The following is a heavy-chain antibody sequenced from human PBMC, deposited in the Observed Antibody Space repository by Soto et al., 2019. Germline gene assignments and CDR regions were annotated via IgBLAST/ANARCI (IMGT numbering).Heavy chain of an antibody. CDR3: AKSYYGDYDHRLLFHN. Sequence: EVHLLESGGGLVQPGGSLRLSCAASGFPFSGYAINWVRQAPGKGLEWVSIISGIGSSTNYADSVKGRFTISRDNSRDTVYLQMDSLRAEDTAVYYCAKSYYGDYDHRLLFHNWGQGTLVTVSS. J-gene: IGHJ4*02. CDR1: GFPFSGYA. V-gene: IGHV3-23*01. CDR2: ISGIGSST. D-gene: IGHD4-17*01.